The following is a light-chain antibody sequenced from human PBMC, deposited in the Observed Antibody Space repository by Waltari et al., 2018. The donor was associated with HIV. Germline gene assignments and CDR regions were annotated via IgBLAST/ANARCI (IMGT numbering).Light chain of an antibody. J-gene: IGLJ3*02. CDR1: SSDVGAYNY. CDR2: DVS. V-gene: IGLV2-14*03. Sequence: QSALTQPASVSVSPGQSITISCTGTSSDVGAYNYLSWYQQLPDKAPNLIIYDVSNRPSGVATRFSGSKSGNTASLTISGLQAEDEADYYCSSYTSSSTKVFGGGTKLTVL. CDR3: SSYTSSSTKV.